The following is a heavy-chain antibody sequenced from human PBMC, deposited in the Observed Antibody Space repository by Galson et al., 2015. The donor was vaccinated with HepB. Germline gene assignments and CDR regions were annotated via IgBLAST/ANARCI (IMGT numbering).Heavy chain of an antibody. D-gene: IGHD5-18*01. Sequence: SLRLSCAASGFTFSSYSMNWVRQAPGKGLEWVSSISSSSSYIYYADSVKGRFTISRDNAKNSLYLQMNSLRAEDTAVYYCASGYSYGYGNWFDPWGQGTLVTVSS. CDR3: ASGYSYGYGNWFDP. J-gene: IGHJ5*02. CDR1: GFTFSSYS. V-gene: IGHV3-21*01. CDR2: ISSSSSYI.